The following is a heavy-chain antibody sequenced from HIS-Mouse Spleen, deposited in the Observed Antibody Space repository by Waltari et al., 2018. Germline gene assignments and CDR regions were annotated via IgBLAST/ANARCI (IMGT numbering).Heavy chain of an antibody. V-gene: IGHV4-34*01. D-gene: IGHD7-27*01. CDR3: ARVRTGDPSYWYFDL. J-gene: IGHJ2*01. CDR2: INHSGST. Sequence: QVQLQQWGAGLLKPSETLSLTCAVYGGSFSGYYWSWIRQPTGKGLEWIGEINHSGSTNYNPSLKSRVTISVDTSKNQFSLKLSSVTAADTAVYYCARVRTGDPSYWYFDLWGRGTLVTVSS. CDR1: GGSFSGYY.